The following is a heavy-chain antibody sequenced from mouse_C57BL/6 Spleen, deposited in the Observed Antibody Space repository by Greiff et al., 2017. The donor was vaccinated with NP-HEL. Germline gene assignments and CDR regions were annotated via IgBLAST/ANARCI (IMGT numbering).Heavy chain of an antibody. Sequence: QVHVKQSGAELVRPGSSVKLSCKASGYTFTSYWMDWVKQRPGQGLEWIGNIYPSDSDTHYNQKFKDKATLTVDKSSSTAYMQLSSLTSEDSAVYYCAREDYGSSYRYFDVWGTGTTVTVAS. V-gene: IGHV1-61*01. CDR1: GYTFTSYW. J-gene: IGHJ1*03. CDR2: IYPSDSDT. CDR3: AREDYGSSYRYFDV. D-gene: IGHD1-1*01.